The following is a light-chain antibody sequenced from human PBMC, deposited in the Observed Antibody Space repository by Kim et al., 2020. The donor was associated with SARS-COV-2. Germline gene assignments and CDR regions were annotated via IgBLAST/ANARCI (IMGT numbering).Light chain of an antibody. J-gene: IGLJ3*02. Sequence: GRTVTISCSGGSSNSGNKYESWYQQLPPTATKLLMYDNDKRPSDIPDRFTGSRCGTTATLAITGVQTGDEADYFCGTWDSRLGGGVFGGGTQLTVL. CDR2: DND. CDR1: SSNSGNKY. CDR3: GTWDSRLGGGV. V-gene: IGLV1-51*01.